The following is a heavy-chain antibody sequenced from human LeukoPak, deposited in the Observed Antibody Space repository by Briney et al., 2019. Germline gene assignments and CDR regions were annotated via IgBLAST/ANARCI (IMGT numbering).Heavy chain of an antibody. CDR1: GGSISSYY. V-gene: IGHV4-59*12. J-gene: IGHJ6*03. CDR3: AREVGATQFYYYYYMDV. D-gene: IGHD1-26*01. Sequence: PSETLSLTCTVSGGSISSYYWSWIRQPPGKGLEWIGYIYYSGSTNYNPSLKSRVTISVDTSKNQFSLKLSSVTAADTAVYYCAREVGATQFYYYYYMDVWGKGTTVTVSS. CDR2: IYYSGST.